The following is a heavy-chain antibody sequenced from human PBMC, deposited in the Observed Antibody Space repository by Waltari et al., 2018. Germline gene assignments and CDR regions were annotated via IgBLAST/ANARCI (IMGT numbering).Heavy chain of an antibody. V-gene: IGHV1-8*03. CDR3: ARGPRYGDYVSSWFDP. Sequence: QVQLVQSGAEVKKPGSSVKVSCKASGGTFSSYAISWVRQAPGQGLEWMGWMNPNSGNTGYAKKFQGRVTITRNTSISTAYMELSSLRSEDTAVYYCARGPRYGDYVSSWFDPWGQGTLVTVSS. J-gene: IGHJ5*02. CDR1: GGTFSSYA. CDR2: MNPNSGNT. D-gene: IGHD4-17*01.